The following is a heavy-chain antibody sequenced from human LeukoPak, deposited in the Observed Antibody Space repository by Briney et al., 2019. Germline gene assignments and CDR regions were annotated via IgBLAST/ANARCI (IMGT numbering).Heavy chain of an antibody. CDR1: GFTFSDSA. J-gene: IGHJ5*02. D-gene: IGHD6-6*01. Sequence: GGSLRLSCTGSGFTFSDSALNWFRQAPGKGLEWVSAISGSGGSTYYADSVKGRFTISRDNSKNTLYLQMNSLRAEDTAVYYCAKEEYSSTQFDPWGQGTLVTVSS. V-gene: IGHV3-23*01. CDR2: ISGSGGST. CDR3: AKEEYSSTQFDP.